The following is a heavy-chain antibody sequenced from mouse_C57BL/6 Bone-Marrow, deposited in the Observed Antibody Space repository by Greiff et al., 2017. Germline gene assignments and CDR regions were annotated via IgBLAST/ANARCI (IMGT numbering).Heavy chain of an antibody. CDR2: IHPNSGST. CDR3: ARSYYGSSYNY. CDR1: GYTFTSYW. Sequence: VQLQQSGAELVKPGASVKLSCKASGYTFTSYWMHWVKQRPGQGLEWIGMIHPNSGSTNYNEKFKSKATLTVDKSSSTAYMQLSSLTSEASAVYYCARSYYGSSYNYWGQGTTLTVSS. J-gene: IGHJ2*01. V-gene: IGHV1-64*01. D-gene: IGHD1-1*01.